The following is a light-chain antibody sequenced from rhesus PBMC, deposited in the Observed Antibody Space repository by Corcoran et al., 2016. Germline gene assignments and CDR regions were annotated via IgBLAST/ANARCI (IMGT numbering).Light chain of an antibody. CDR2: WAS. J-gene: IGKJ3*01. CDR1: QSLLYSSNNKNY. Sequence: DIVMTQSPDSLAVSLGERVTINCKSSQSLLYSSNNKNYLAWYQQKPGQAPKLFFYWASTRESGVPNRFSGIGSGTAFTLTLSGLQAEDVAVYYCQQYYSSPFAFGPGTKLDIK. V-gene: IGKV4-1*01. CDR3: QQYYSSPFA.